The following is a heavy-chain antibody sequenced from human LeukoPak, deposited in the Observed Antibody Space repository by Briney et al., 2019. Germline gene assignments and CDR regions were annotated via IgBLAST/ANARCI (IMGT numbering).Heavy chain of an antibody. CDR2: IWYDGSQK. Sequence: GGSLRLSCAASGFTFNTYGMHWVRRAAGKGLEWVAVIWYDGSQKYYADSVRGRFTISRDNANNSLYLQMNSLRAEDTAVYYCARGRSSSSWDDAFDIWGQGTMVTVSS. V-gene: IGHV3-33*01. J-gene: IGHJ3*02. D-gene: IGHD6-6*01. CDR1: GFTFNTYG. CDR3: ARGRSSSSWDDAFDI.